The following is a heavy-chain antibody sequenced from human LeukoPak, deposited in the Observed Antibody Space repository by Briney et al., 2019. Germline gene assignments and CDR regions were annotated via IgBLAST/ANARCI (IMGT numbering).Heavy chain of an antibody. CDR2: IYFSGNFI. D-gene: IGHD3-3*02. V-gene: IGHV3-21*01. J-gene: IGHJ4*02. CDR1: GFTFSRFS. Sequence: GGSLRLSCSTSGFTFSRFSMRWVRQAPGKGLEWVASIYFSGNFISYADSVKGRFTISRDNANNSVYLQMSSLTVDDTAVYYCAREFSIIGNFAYWGQGTLVTVSS. CDR3: AREFSIIGNFAY.